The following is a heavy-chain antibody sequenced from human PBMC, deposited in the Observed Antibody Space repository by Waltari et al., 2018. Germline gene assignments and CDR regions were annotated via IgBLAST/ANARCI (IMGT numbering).Heavy chain of an antibody. J-gene: IGHJ4*02. CDR3: AIGGVETSWYWRY. Sequence: EVQVVESGGGLVQPGGSLRLSCAASGFPFSSYWMTGVRQAPGKGLEWVANIKTDGSETYYVDSVKGRFTISRDNTKNSLYLQMSSLRAEDTAVYYCAIGGVETSWYWRYWGQGTLVTVSS. CDR1: GFPFSSYW. V-gene: IGHV3-7*01. D-gene: IGHD6-13*01. CDR2: IKTDGSET.